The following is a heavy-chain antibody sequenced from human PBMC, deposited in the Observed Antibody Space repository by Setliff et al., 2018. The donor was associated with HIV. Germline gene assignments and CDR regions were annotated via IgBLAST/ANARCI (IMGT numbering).Heavy chain of an antibody. CDR1: GDSISSSGYW. Sequence: PSETLSLTCTVSGDSISSSGYWWGWIRQPPGKGLEWIGIGSYSGSTYYNPSLKSRVTISVDTSNNQLFLKVSSVTAADTAVYYCARFRGVHSSSLLDSWGQGTLVPVSS. D-gene: IGHD6-6*01. CDR2: GSYSGST. J-gene: IGHJ4*02. CDR3: ARFRGVHSSSLLDS. V-gene: IGHV4-39*01.